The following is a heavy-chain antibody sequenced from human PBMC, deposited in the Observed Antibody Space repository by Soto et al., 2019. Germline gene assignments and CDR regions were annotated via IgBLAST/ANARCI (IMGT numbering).Heavy chain of an antibody. V-gene: IGHV2-70*01. J-gene: IGHJ4*02. CDR3: SRAVGGFTYGYPDY. CDR2: IDWADDK. CDR1: GFSLSTTGMC. D-gene: IGHD5-18*01. Sequence: SGPTLVNPTQPLTLTCTFSGFSLSTTGMCVSWIRQPPGKALEWLALIDWADDKYYSTSLKTRLTISKDTSKNQVVLTMTNVVPVDTATYFCSRAVGGFTYGYPDYWGQGTLVTVSS.